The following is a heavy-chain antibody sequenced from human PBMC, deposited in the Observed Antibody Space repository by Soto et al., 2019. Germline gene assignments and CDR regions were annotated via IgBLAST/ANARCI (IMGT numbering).Heavy chain of an antibody. J-gene: IGHJ3*02. V-gene: IGHV3-15*07. Sequence: GGSLRLSCAASGFTFSNAWMNWVRQAPGKGLEWVGRIKSKTDGGTTDYAAPVKGRFTISRDDSKNTLYLQMNSLKTEDTAVYYCTTILEEYYYDSSGYNSNAFDIWGQGTMVTVSS. CDR1: GFTFSNAW. CDR2: IKSKTDGGTT. D-gene: IGHD3-22*01. CDR3: TTILEEYYYDSSGYNSNAFDI.